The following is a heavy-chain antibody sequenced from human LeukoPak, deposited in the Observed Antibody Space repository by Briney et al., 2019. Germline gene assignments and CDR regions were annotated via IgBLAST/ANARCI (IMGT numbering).Heavy chain of an antibody. CDR2: INHSGST. D-gene: IGHD5-12*01. CDR1: GGSFSGYY. J-gene: IGHJ6*03. CDR3: ARGRRYSGNYYYYYMDV. V-gene: IGHV4-34*01. Sequence: SETLSLTCAVYGGSFSGYYWSWIRQPPGKGLEWIGEINHSGSTNYNPSLKSRVTISVDTSKNQFSLKLSSVTAADAAVYYCARGRRYSGNYYYYYMDVWGKGPRLPAP.